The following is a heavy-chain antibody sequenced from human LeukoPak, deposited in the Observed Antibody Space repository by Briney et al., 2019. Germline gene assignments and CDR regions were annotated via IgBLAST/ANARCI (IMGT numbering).Heavy chain of an antibody. J-gene: IGHJ5*02. CDR2: IRSKANSYAT. Sequence: GGSLRLSCAASGFTFSGSAMHWVRQASGKGLEWVGCIRSKANSYATAYAASVKGRFTISRDDSKNTAYLQMNSLKTEDTAVYYCTPHIRLLGNWFDPWGQGTLVTVSS. V-gene: IGHV3-73*01. D-gene: IGHD3-16*01. CDR1: GFTFSGSA. CDR3: TPHIRLLGNWFDP.